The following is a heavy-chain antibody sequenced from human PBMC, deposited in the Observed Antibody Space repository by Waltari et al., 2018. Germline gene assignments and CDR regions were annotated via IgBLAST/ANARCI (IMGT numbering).Heavy chain of an antibody. CDR3: VRTAYDHLTGYPTLDH. CDR2: IYYSGST. J-gene: IGHJ4*02. Sequence: QVQLQESGPGLVKPSETLSLTCSVSGAYFESSSHYWGWVRQPPGKGLEWIGSIYYSGSTYYNPSLKSRVNMSVDTANYQFSLKVTSVTAADTAIYYCVRTAYDHLTGYPTLDHWGQGILVTVSS. CDR1: GAYFESSSHY. D-gene: IGHD3-9*01. V-gene: IGHV4-39*07.